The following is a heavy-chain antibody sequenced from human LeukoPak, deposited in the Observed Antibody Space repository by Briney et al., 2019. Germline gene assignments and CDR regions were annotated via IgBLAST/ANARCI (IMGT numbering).Heavy chain of an antibody. CDR2: ISAYNGNT. CDR1: GGTFSSYA. Sequence: GASVKVSCKASGGTFSSYAISWVRQAPGQGLAWMGWISAYNGNTNYAQKLQGRVTMTTDTSTSTAYMELRSLRSDDTAVYYCARNHYDFWSGVNIWFDPWGQGNPGHRLL. J-gene: IGHJ5*02. V-gene: IGHV1-18*01. CDR3: ARNHYDFWSGVNIWFDP. D-gene: IGHD3-3*01.